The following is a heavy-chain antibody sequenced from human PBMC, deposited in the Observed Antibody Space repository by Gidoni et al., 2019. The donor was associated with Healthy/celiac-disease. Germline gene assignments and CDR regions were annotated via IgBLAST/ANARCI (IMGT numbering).Heavy chain of an antibody. CDR3: AKDALPLNYYDSSGCTVLDY. D-gene: IGHD3-22*01. Sequence: EVQLLESGGGLVQPGGSLRLSCAASGFTFSSYAMSWVRQAPGKGLEWVSAISGSGGSTYYADSVKGRFTISRDNSKNTLYLQMNSLRAEDTAVYYCAKDALPLNYYDSSGCTVLDYWGQGTLVTVSS. V-gene: IGHV3-23*01. CDR1: GFTFSSYA. CDR2: ISGSGGST. J-gene: IGHJ4*02.